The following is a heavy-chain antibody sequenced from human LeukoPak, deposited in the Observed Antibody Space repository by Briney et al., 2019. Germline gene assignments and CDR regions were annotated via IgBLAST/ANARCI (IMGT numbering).Heavy chain of an antibody. Sequence: ASVKVSCKASGYTFTSYYILWVRQAPGQGLEWMGIINPSGGSTSYAQKFQGRVTMTRDTSTSTAYMELRSLRSDDTAVYYCARGPVTLGDYWGQGTLVTVSS. V-gene: IGHV1-46*01. J-gene: IGHJ4*02. CDR3: ARGPVTLGDY. CDR2: INPSGGST. D-gene: IGHD3-16*01. CDR1: GYTFTSYY.